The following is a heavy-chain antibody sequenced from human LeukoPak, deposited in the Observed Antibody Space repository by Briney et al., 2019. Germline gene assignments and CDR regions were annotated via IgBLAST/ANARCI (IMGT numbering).Heavy chain of an antibody. Sequence: ASVKVSCKASGYTFTSYAMHWVRQAPGQRLEWMGWINAGNGSTKYSQKFQGRVTITRDTSASTAYMELSSLRSEDTAVYYCARDLRYYYGSAYYGMDVWGKGTTVTVSS. CDR3: ARDLRYYYGSAYYGMDV. V-gene: IGHV1-3*01. CDR1: GYTFTSYA. D-gene: IGHD3-10*01. J-gene: IGHJ6*04. CDR2: INAGNGST.